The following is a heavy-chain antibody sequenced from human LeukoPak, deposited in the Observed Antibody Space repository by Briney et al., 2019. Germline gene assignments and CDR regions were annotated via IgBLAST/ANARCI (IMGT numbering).Heavy chain of an antibody. Sequence: SETLSLTCTVSTGSFISSSHHWGWIPQSPGKGLEWIGSVYYGRTTYYNPSLDGRVTVSLDTSANQFSLQLNSVTAADTAVYYCVRHDGRGGATMGAFDSWGQGSLVTVSS. D-gene: IGHD5-12*01. CDR2: VYYGRTT. CDR3: VRHDGRGGATMGAFDS. V-gene: IGHV4-39*01. J-gene: IGHJ5*01. CDR1: TGSFISSSHH.